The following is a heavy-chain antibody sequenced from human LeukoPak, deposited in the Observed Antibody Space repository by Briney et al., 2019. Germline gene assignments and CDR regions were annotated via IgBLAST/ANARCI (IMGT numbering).Heavy chain of an antibody. CDR2: IKHDGSEK. CDR3: AKAMGAGGAFDY. V-gene: IGHV3-7*01. J-gene: IGHJ4*02. Sequence: GGSLRLSCAASGFTFNTLWMTWVRQAPGKGLEWVATIKHDGSEKYYVDSVKGRFTIYRENAMNAMYLQMNSLRGEDTAVYYCAKAMGAGGAFDYWGQGTLVTVSS. CDR1: GFTFNTLW. D-gene: IGHD3-10*01.